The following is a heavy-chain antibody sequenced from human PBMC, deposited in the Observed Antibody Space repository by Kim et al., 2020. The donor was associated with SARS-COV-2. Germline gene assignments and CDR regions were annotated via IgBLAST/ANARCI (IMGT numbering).Heavy chain of an antibody. V-gene: IGHV3-53*01. CDR1: GFTVSSNY. CDR3: ASRASGGYSYGDAFDI. J-gene: IGHJ3*02. CDR2: IYSGGST. Sequence: GGSLRLSCAASGFTVSSNYMSWVRQAPGKGLEWVSVIYSGGSTYYADSVKGRFTISRDNSKNTLYLQMNSLRAEDTAVYYCASRASGGYSYGDAFDIWGQGTMVTVSS. D-gene: IGHD5-18*01.